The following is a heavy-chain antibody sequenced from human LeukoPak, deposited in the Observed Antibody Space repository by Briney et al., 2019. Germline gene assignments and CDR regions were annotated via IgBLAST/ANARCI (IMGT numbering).Heavy chain of an antibody. J-gene: IGHJ4*02. V-gene: IGHV1-69*13. CDR3: ARIVTHDYGDLDY. Sequence: ASVKVSCKASGYTFTSYGISWVRQAPGQGLEWMGGIIPIFGTANYAQKFQGRVTITADESTSTAYMELSSLRSEDTAVYYCARIVTHDYGDLDYWGQGTLVTVSS. D-gene: IGHD4-17*01. CDR1: GYTFTSYG. CDR2: IIPIFGTA.